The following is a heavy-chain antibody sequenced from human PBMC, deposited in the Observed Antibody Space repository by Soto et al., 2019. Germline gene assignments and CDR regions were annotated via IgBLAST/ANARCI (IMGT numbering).Heavy chain of an antibody. J-gene: IGHJ4*02. D-gene: IGHD4-4*01. CDR3: ARTRGNGYSGGFDY. V-gene: IGHV3-74*02. CDR1: GFTFSSYW. Sequence: EVQLVESGGGLVQPGGSLRLSCAASGFTFSSYWMHWVRQAPGKGLVWVSRINSDGSSTRYADSVKGRFTISRDNAKNTLYLQMNSLRAEDVSVYDCARTRGNGYSGGFDYWGQGTLVTVSS. CDR2: INSDGSST.